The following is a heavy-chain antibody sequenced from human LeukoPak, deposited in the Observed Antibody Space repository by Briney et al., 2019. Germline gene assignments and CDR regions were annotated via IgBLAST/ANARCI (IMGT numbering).Heavy chain of an antibody. CDR2: IIPILGIA. D-gene: IGHD2-21*02. CDR3: ARGHIVVVTAIPGYDAFDI. J-gene: IGHJ3*02. Sequence: VASVKVSCKASGGTFSSYAISWVRQAPGQGLEWMGRIIPILGIANYAQKFQGRVTITADKSTSTAYMELSSLRSEDTAVYYCARGHIVVVTAIPGYDAFDIWGQGTMVIVSS. CDR1: GGTFSSYA. V-gene: IGHV1-69*04.